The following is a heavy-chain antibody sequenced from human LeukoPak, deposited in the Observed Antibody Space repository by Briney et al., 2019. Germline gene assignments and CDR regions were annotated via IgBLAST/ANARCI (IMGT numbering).Heavy chain of an antibody. CDR3: AREASDAFDI. V-gene: IGHV3-33*08. Sequence: PGGSLRLSCAASGFTFSNYALHWVRQAPGKGLEWVALIWYDGSNKNYADSVKGRFTISRDNSKNTLFLQMNSLRAEDTAVYYCAREASDAFDIWGQGTMVTVSS. CDR2: IWYDGSNK. CDR1: GFTFSNYA. J-gene: IGHJ3*02.